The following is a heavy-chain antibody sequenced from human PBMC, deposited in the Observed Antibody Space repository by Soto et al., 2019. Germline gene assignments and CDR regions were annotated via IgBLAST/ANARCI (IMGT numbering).Heavy chain of an antibody. J-gene: IGHJ4*02. Sequence: GGSLRLSCAASGFTFSSYWMSWVRQAPGKGLEWVANIKQDGSEKYYVDSVKGRFTISRGNAKNSLYLQMNSLRAEDTAVYYCARDVDGGGYLYYFDYWGQGTLVTVSS. CDR3: ARDVDGGGYLYYFDY. V-gene: IGHV3-7*03. D-gene: IGHD2-15*01. CDR2: IKQDGSEK. CDR1: GFTFSSYW.